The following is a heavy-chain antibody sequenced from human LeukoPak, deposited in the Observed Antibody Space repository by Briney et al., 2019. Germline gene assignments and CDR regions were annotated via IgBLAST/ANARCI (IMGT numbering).Heavy chain of an antibody. CDR2: IWYDGSNK. D-gene: IGHD3-10*01. CDR1: GFTFSSYG. J-gene: IGHJ4*02. V-gene: IGHV3-33*01. Sequence: PGGSLRLSCAASGFTFSSYGMHWVRQAPGKGLEWVAVIWYDGSNKYYADSVKGRFTISRDNSKNTLCLQMNSLRAEDTAVYYCARNQHVLLWFGELSYWGQGTLVTVSS. CDR3: ARNQHVLLWFGELSY.